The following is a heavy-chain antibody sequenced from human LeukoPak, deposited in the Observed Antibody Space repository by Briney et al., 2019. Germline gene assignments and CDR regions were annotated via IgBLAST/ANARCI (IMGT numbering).Heavy chain of an antibody. V-gene: IGHV1-69*02. J-gene: IGHJ3*02. CDR1: GGTFSSYT. D-gene: IGHD1-26*01. CDR2: IIPILGIA. Sequence: SVKVSCKASGGTFSSYTISWVRQAPGRGLEWMGRIIPILGIANYAQKFQGRVTITADKSTSTAYMELSSLRTEATAVYYCARGRDRYIGKSPARDAFDIWGQGTMVTVSS. CDR3: ARGRDRYIGKSPARDAFDI.